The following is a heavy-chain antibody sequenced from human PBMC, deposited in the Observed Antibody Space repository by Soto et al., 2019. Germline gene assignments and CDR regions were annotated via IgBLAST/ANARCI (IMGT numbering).Heavy chain of an antibody. CDR3: AKHNYFGSGGSFYYYKSDL. CDR2: IFPADSDV. Sequence: GESLKISCKASGYIFSTNWIAWIRHVPGKGLEWMGSIFPADSDVRYNPSFQGQVTISVDKSIDTAYLQWNSLKASDTATFYCAKHNYFGSGGSFYYYKSDLWGQGTTVTVSS. J-gene: IGHJ6*02. V-gene: IGHV5-51*01. CDR1: GYIFSTNW. D-gene: IGHD3-10*01.